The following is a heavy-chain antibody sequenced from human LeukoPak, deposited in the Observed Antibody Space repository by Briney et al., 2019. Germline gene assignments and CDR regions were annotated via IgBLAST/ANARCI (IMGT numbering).Heavy chain of an antibody. V-gene: IGHV1-69*17. CDR3: VPGGVGAAG. J-gene: IGHJ4*02. CDR1: GGTLSSYA. D-gene: IGHD2-15*01. CDR2: VIPMFDVR. Sequence: SVNVSCKASGGTLSSYALSWMRQAPGQGLEWMGRVIPMFDVRDYAEKFQGRITLTADTSTGMAYMELSSLTSDDTAVYYCVPGGVGAAGWGPGTLVTVA.